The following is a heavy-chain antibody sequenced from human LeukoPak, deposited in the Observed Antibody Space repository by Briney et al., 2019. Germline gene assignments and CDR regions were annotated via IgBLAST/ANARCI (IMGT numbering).Heavy chain of an antibody. D-gene: IGHD3-22*01. Sequence: SETLSLTCTVSGGSISSGDYYWSWIRQPPGKSLEWIGYIYYSGTTYYNPSLKSRVTISVDTSENQFSLKLSSVTAADTAVYYCARGNYYDSSGIPWAQYYFDYWGQGTLVTVSS. V-gene: IGHV4-30-4*08. J-gene: IGHJ4*02. CDR1: GGSISSGDYY. CDR2: IYYSGTT. CDR3: ARGNYYDSSGIPWAQYYFDY.